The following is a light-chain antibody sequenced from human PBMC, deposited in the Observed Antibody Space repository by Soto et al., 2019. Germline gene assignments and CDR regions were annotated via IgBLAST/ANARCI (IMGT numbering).Light chain of an antibody. Sequence: QSVLTQPPSASGTPGQRVTISCSGSSSSIGGNAVNWYQQLPGTAPRLLMYSNTQRPSGVPDRFSGSKSGTSASLAISGLQSEDEADYYCAAWDDRLNGWVFGGGTKLTVL. V-gene: IGLV1-44*01. CDR3: AAWDDRLNGWV. CDR2: SNT. J-gene: IGLJ3*02. CDR1: SSSIGGNA.